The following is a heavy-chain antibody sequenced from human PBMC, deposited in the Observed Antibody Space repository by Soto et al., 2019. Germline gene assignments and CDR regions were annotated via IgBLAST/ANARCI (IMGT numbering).Heavy chain of an antibody. D-gene: IGHD5-18*01. CDR3: ARSIGSYGPFDY. J-gene: IGHJ4*02. CDR1: GGTFSSYA. V-gene: IGHV1-69*06. CDR2: IIPIFGTA. Sequence: ASVKVSCKASGGTFSSYAISWVRQAPGQGLEWMGGIIPIFGTANYAQKFQGRVTITADKSTSTAYMELSSLRSEDTAVYYCARSIGSYGPFDYWGQGTLVTVSS.